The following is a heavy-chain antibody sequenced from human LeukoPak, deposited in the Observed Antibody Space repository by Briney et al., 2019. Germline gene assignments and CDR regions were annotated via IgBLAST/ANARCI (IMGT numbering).Heavy chain of an antibody. CDR2: IRDDGSNK. D-gene: IGHD3-22*01. CDR1: GFTFSSYG. V-gene: IGHV3-30*02. CDR3: AKASGVDYYDSSGYLDYFDY. J-gene: IGHJ4*02. Sequence: GGSLRLSCAASGFTFSSYGMHWVRQAPGKGLEWVAFIRDDGSNKYYADSVKGRFTISRDNSKNTLYLQMNSLRAEDTAVYYCAKASGVDYYDSSGYLDYFDYWGQGTLVTVSS.